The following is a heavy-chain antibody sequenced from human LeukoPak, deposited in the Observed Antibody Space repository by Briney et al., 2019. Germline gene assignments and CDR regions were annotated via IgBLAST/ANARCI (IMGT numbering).Heavy chain of an antibody. Sequence: GESLKISCKGSGYSFTSYWIGWVRQMPGKGLEWMGIIYPGDSDTRYSPSLQGQVTISADKSISTAYLQWSSLKASDTAMYYCARLGITGTTRDYFDYWGQGTLVTVSS. D-gene: IGHD1-7*01. V-gene: IGHV5-51*01. J-gene: IGHJ4*02. CDR1: GYSFTSYW. CDR3: ARLGITGTTRDYFDY. CDR2: IYPGDSDT.